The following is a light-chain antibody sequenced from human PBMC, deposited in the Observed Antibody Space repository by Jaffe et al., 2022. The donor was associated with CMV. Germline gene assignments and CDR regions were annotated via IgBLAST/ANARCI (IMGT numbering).Light chain of an antibody. Sequence: EIVLTQSPATLSLSPGDRATLSCRASRSVSSWLAWYLQKPGQAPRLLIHDASNRATGIPARFSGSGSGTDFTLTISSLEPEDFAVYYCQQRSNWPLYTFGQGTKLEI. J-gene: IGKJ2*01. CDR1: RSVSSW. CDR2: DAS. V-gene: IGKV3-11*01. CDR3: QQRSNWPLYT.